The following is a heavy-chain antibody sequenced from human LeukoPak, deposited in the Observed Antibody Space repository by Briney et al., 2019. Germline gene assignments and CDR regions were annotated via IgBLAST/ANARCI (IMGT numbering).Heavy chain of an antibody. CDR1: GFTFSSYE. Sequence: GGSLRLSCAASGFTFSSYEMNWVRQAPGKGLEWVSVIYSGGSTYYADSVKGRFTISRDNSKNTLYLQMNSLRVEDTAVYYCARGGSVGEGYYFDYWGQGTLVTVSS. CDR3: ARGGSVGEGYYFDY. CDR2: IYSGGST. V-gene: IGHV3-53*01. D-gene: IGHD1-26*01. J-gene: IGHJ4*02.